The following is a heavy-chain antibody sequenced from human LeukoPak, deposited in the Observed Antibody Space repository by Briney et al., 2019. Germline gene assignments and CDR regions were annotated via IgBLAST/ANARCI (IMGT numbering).Heavy chain of an antibody. D-gene: IGHD6-19*01. Sequence: SETLSLTCTVSGGSISNYYWNWIRQPPGKGLEWIGYIYYSGTTNYNPSLKSRVSMSVDTSKNQFSLKLSSVTAADTAVYYCARDRGSGCHWCFDYWGQGTLVTVSS. CDR1: GGSISNYY. CDR2: IYYSGTT. J-gene: IGHJ4*02. V-gene: IGHV4-59*01. CDR3: ARDRGSGCHWCFDY.